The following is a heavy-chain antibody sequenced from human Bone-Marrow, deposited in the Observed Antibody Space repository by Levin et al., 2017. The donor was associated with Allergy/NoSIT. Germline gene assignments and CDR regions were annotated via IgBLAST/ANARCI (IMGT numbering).Heavy chain of an antibody. J-gene: IGHJ6*02. CDR1: GGSMNFYY. D-gene: IGHD4-11*01. CDR3: ARQLGPTTVTSDYYGMDV. Sequence: PGGSLRLSCSVSGGSMNFYYWFWMRQPAGKGLEWIGSIYASGSTKSNPSLKSRIIMSVDTSKNQFSLILSSVTAADTAIYYCARQLGPTTVTSDYYGMDVWGQGIMVTVSS. CDR2: IYASGST. V-gene: IGHV4-4*07.